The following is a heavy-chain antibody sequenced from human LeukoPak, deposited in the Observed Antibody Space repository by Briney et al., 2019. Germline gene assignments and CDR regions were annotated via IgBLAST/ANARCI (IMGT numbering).Heavy chain of an antibody. CDR3: ARVRRHYDILTGYYPAVVDY. V-gene: IGHV3-53*01. CDR2: LYSDGGT. Sequence: GGSLRLSCAASGFTVSSNYMSWVRQAPGKGPEWVSLLYSDGGTYYADSVKGRFTISRDNSKNTLYLQMHNLRAEDTAVYYCARVRRHYDILTGYYPAVVDYWGQGTLVAVSS. J-gene: IGHJ4*02. D-gene: IGHD3-9*01. CDR1: GFTVSSNY.